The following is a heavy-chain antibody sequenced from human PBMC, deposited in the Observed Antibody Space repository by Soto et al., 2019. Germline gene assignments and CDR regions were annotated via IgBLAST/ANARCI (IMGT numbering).Heavy chain of an antibody. V-gene: IGHV3-11*01. CDR2: ISSSGSTI. Sequence: VGSLRLSCAASGFTFSDYYMSWIRQAPGKGLEWVSYISSSGSTIYYADSVKGRFTISRDNAKNSLYLQMNSLRAEDTAVYYCARDLHYGDAFDIWGQGTMVTVSS. CDR3: ARDLHYGDAFDI. J-gene: IGHJ3*02. D-gene: IGHD3-16*01. CDR1: GFTFSDYY.